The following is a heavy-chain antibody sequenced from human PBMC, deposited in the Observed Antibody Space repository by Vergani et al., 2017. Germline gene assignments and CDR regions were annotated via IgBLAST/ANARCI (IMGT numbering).Heavy chain of an antibody. CDR1: GGSVSSGSYY. V-gene: IGHV4-61*01. D-gene: IGHD2-2*01. J-gene: IGHJ5*02. Sequence: QVQLQESGPGLVKPSETLSLTCTVSGGSVSSGSYYWSWIRQPPGKGLEWIGYIYYSGSTNYNPSLKSRVTISVDTSKNQFSLKLSSVTAADTAVYYGARVCSTSCPMEGCFDPWGQGTLVTVSS. CDR3: ARVCSTSCPMEGCFDP. CDR2: IYYSGST.